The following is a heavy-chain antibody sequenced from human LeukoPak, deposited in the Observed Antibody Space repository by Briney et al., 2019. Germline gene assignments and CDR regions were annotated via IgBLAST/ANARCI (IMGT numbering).Heavy chain of an antibody. Sequence: GASVKVSCKASGYTFTGYYMHWVRQAPGQGLEWMGWINPNSGNTGYAQKFQGRVTMTRNTSISTAYMELSSLRSEDTAVYYCARVEMTMVRGVIVYYYYGMDVWGQGTTVTVSS. J-gene: IGHJ6*02. CDR2: INPNSGNT. CDR3: ARVEMTMVRGVIVYYYYGMDV. V-gene: IGHV1-8*02. D-gene: IGHD3-10*01. CDR1: GYTFTGYY.